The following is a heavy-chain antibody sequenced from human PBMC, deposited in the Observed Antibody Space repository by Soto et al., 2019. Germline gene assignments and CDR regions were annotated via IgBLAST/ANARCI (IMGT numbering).Heavy chain of an antibody. Sequence: ASVKVSCKASGGTFSSYAISWVRQAPGQGLEWMGGIIPIFGTANYAQKFQGRVTITADESTSTAYMELSSLRSEDTAVYYCAREVHGGNSVPSTPYYYYGMDVWGQGTTVTVSS. CDR1: GGTFSSYA. CDR2: IIPIFGTA. J-gene: IGHJ6*02. V-gene: IGHV1-69*13. CDR3: AREVHGGNSVPSTPYYYYGMDV. D-gene: IGHD2-21*01.